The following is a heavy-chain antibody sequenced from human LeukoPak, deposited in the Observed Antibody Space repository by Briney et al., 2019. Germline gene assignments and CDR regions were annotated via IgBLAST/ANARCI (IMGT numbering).Heavy chain of an antibody. CDR2: IGSSGSPI. CDR3: ARYRVGATLDY. Sequence: PGGSLRLSCAASGFTFSDYYMSWIRQAPGKGLEWVSYIGSSGSPIYYADSVKGRFTISRDNARNSLYLQMNSLRVEDTAVYYCARYRVGATLDYWGQGTLVTVSS. V-gene: IGHV3-11*01. CDR1: GFTFSDYY. J-gene: IGHJ4*02. D-gene: IGHD1-26*01.